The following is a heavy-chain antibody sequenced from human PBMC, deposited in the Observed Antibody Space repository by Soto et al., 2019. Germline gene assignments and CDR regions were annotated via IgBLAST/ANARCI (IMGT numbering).Heavy chain of an antibody. J-gene: IGHJ4*02. Sequence: QLQLQESGSGLVKPSQTLSLTCAVSGGSISSGGYSWRWIRQPPANGLEWIGYIYHSGRTYYNPALNSRVTISVDRCNTHFSLKLSSVGAAHTGGYCCAGGPRFGRWGQGTLVTVS. CDR3: AGGPRFGR. CDR1: GGSISSGGYS. D-gene: IGHD3-3*01. CDR2: IYHSGRT. V-gene: IGHV4-30-2*01.